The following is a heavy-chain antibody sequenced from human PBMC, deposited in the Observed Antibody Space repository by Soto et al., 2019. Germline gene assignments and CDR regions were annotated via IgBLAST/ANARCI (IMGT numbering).Heavy chain of an antibody. CDR3: ALGGDSSSLRAFYSYGFDF. CDR1: GGTFNTYS. D-gene: IGHD6-6*01. CDR2: IIHFIGAP. V-gene: IGHV1-69*18. J-gene: IGHJ6*02. Sequence: QVQLVQSGAEVKKPGSSVKVSCKASGGTFNTYSFGWLRQAPGQGLQWMGSIIHFIGAPNYAQNFQDRVTITADESTTTDYMELSGLKSEDTAVYFCALGGDSSSLRAFYSYGFDFWGQGTSVTVS.